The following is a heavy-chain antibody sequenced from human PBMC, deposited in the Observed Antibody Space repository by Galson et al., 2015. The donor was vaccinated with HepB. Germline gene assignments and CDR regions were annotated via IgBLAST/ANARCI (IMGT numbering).Heavy chain of an antibody. J-gene: IGHJ5*02. CDR3: SGTGRYSSSWYPHNWFDP. CDR2: IKSKTDGGTT. D-gene: IGHD6-13*01. V-gene: IGHV3-15*01. CDR1: GFTFSNAW. Sequence: SLRLSCAASGFTFSNAWMSWVRQAPGKGLEWVGRIKSKTDGGTTDYAAPVKGRFTISRDDSKNTLYLQMNSLKTEDTAVYYCSGTGRYSSSWYPHNWFDPWGQGTLVTVSS.